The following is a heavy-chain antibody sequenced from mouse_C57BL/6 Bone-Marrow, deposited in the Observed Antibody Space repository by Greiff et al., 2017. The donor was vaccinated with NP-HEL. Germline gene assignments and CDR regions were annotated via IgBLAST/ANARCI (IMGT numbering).Heavy chain of an antibody. D-gene: IGHD2-2*01. Sequence: EVKLMESGGGLVKPGGSLKLSCAASGFTFSSYAMSWVRQTPEKRLEWVATISDGGSYTYYPDNVKGRFTISRDNAKNNLYLQMSHLKSEDTAMYYCARHGYPAWFAYWGQGTLVTVSA. J-gene: IGHJ3*01. CDR2: ISDGGSYT. CDR3: ARHGYPAWFAY. V-gene: IGHV5-4*03. CDR1: GFTFSSYA.